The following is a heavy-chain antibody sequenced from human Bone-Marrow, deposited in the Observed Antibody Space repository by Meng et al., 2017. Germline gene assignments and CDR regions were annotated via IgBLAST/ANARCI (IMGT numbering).Heavy chain of an antibody. J-gene: IGHJ4*02. CDR3: ARPLNRRDGYSLDY. CDR1: GFTFSAFT. CDR2: LSFSGRDT. Sequence: GESLKISCAASGFTFSAFTMNWVRQAPGQGLEWVSGLSFSGRDTYYADSVKGRFTISRDNSKNTLYLQMNSLRAEDTAVYYCARPLNRRDGYSLDYWGQGTLVTFSS. V-gene: IGHV3-23*01. D-gene: IGHD5-24*01.